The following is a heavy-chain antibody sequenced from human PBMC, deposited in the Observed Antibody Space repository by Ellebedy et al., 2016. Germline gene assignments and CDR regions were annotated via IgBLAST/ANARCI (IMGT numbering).Heavy chain of an antibody. CDR2: ISAYNGNT. CDR3: ARGTFDYYVRMRFFDI. D-gene: IGHD3-10*02. Sequence: ASVKVSCXASGYTFTSYGISWVRQAPGQGLEWMGWISAYNGNTNYAQKLQGRVTMTTDTSTSTAYMELRSLRSDDTAVYYCARGTFDYYVRMRFFDIWGQGTMVTVSS. CDR1: GYTFTSYG. V-gene: IGHV1-18*01. J-gene: IGHJ3*02.